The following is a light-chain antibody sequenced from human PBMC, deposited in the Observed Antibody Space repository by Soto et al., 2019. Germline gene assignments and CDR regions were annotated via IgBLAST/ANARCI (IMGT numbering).Light chain of an antibody. J-gene: IGKJ5*01. Sequence: DIQVTQSPSSLSASVGDRVTITCRASQSISSYLNWYQQKPGKAPKLLIYAASSLQSGVPSRFSGSGSGTDFTLTISSLQPEDFAMYYCQQTYSTPITFGQGTRLEIK. CDR3: QQTYSTPIT. V-gene: IGKV1-39*01. CDR1: QSISSY. CDR2: AAS.